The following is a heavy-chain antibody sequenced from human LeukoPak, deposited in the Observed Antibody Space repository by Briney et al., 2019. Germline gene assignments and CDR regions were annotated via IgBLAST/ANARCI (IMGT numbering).Heavy chain of an antibody. D-gene: IGHD7-27*01. J-gene: IGHJ4*02. CDR3: ARSWGSFYFDY. V-gene: IGHV3-7*01. CDR1: GFTFSSYW. CDR2: IKQDGSEK. Sequence: SGGSLRLSCAASGFTFSSYWMSWVRQAPGKGLEWVANIKQDGSEKSYVDSVKGRFTISRDNAKNSLYLQMNSLRAEDTAVYYCARSWGSFYFDYWGQGTLVTVSS.